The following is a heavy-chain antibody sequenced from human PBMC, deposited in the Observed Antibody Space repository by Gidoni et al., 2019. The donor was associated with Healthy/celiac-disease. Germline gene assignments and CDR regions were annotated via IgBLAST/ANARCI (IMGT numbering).Heavy chain of an antibody. Sequence: EVQLVESGGGLVQPGGSLRLSCAASGFTVSSNYMSWVRQAPGKGLEWVSVIYSGGSTYYADSVKGRFTISRDNSKNTLYLQMNSLRAEDTAVYYCAREGRNHGYYYGMDVWGQGTTVTVSS. CDR1: GFTVSSNY. J-gene: IGHJ6*02. CDR2: IYSGGST. CDR3: AREGRNHGYYYGMDV. D-gene: IGHD1-1*01. V-gene: IGHV3-66*01.